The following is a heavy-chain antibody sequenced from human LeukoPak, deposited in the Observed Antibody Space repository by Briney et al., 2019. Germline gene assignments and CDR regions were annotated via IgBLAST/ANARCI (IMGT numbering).Heavy chain of an antibody. D-gene: IGHD3-10*02. V-gene: IGHV3-23*01. CDR1: GFTFSSYA. CDR2: ISGSGGST. J-gene: IGHJ6*02. Sequence: GGSLRLSCAASGFTFSSYAMSWVRQAPGKGREWVSAISGSGGSTYYADSVKGRLTIARDNSKNTLYLQMNSLRAEDTAVYYCAKWMCSGSYLYYYYGLDVWGQGTTVTVSS. CDR3: AKWMCSGSYLYYYYGLDV.